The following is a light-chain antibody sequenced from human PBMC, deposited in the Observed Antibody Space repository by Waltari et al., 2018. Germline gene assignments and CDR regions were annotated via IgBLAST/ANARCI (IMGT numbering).Light chain of an antibody. Sequence: IQFPQSPSSLSASVVAIVTLTCRASQGISNYLHWYQQKPGKVPKLLIYAASTLQSGVPSRFSGSGSGTDFTLTISSLQPEDVATYYCQKYNSASWTFGQGTKVEIK. CDR1: QGISNY. V-gene: IGKV1-27*01. CDR3: QKYNSASWT. J-gene: IGKJ1*01. CDR2: AAS.